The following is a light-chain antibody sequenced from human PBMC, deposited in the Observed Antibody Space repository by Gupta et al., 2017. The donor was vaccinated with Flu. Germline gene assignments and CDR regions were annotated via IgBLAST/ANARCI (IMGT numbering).Light chain of an antibody. Sequence: DIVMTQSPLSLPVTPGEPASISCRSSQNLLHSNGYNYLDWYLQKPGQSPQLLIYLGSNRASGVPDRFSGSGSGTDFTLKISRVEAEDVGVYYCMQALQTQYTFGQGTKLEIK. CDR3: MQALQTQYT. J-gene: IGKJ2*01. CDR2: LGS. CDR1: QNLLHSNGYNY. V-gene: IGKV2-28*01.